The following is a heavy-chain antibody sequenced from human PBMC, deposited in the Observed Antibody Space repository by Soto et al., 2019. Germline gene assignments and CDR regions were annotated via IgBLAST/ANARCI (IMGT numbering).Heavy chain of an antibody. CDR3: AREGRFLEWFKSAFDI. J-gene: IGHJ3*02. CDR1: GCTFSSYA. Sequence: GPLRASCSASGCTFSSYAMHWVRQAPGKGLEWVAGISYDGRNKYYADSVKGRFTISRDNSKNTLYLQMNSLRAEDTAVYYCAREGRFLEWFKSAFDIWGQGTMVTVSS. D-gene: IGHD3-3*01. V-gene: IGHV3-30*04. CDR2: ISYDGRNK.